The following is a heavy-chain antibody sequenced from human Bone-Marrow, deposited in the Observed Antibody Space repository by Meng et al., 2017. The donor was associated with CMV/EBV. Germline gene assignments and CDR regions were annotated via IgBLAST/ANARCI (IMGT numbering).Heavy chain of an antibody. Sequence: GSLKISCAASGFTFTNYGLNWVRQAPGKGLEWVSYISSTAITIFYAQSLRGRFTISRDDAKESLYLQMNSLRAEDTAVYYCARGKYSTSSETDFYYGLDVWGQGTTVTVSS. D-gene: IGHD2/OR15-2a*01. CDR1: GFTFTNYG. J-gene: IGHJ6*02. CDR2: ISSTAITI. V-gene: IGHV3-48*04. CDR3: ARGKYSTSSETDFYYGLDV.